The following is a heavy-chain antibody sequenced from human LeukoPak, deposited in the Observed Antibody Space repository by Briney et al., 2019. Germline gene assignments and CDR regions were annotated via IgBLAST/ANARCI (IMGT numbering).Heavy chain of an antibody. Sequence: EGSLRLSCAASGFTFISYNMNWVRQAPGKGLEWVSSISSSSSSYKYYADSVKGRFTVSRDNAKNSLYLQMNSLRAEDTAVYYCAKDGGGYYPYYYYYMDVWGKGTTVTISS. J-gene: IGHJ6*03. CDR2: ISSSSSSYK. CDR3: AKDGGGYYPYYYYYMDV. CDR1: GFTFISYN. D-gene: IGHD3-22*01. V-gene: IGHV3-21*01.